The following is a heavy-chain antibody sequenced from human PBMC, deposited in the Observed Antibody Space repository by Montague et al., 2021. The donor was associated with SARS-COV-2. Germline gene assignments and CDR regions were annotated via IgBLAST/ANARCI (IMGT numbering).Heavy chain of an antibody. CDR3: ARGRGLYYESSGGLYYMDV. J-gene: IGHJ6*03. CDR2: VNHSEST. Sequence: SETLSLTCAASGGSFSGFYWSWVRQSPGKGLEWIGDVNHSESTYYNPSLKGRVTISVDRSKNQFSLRLRSVTAADTAVYYCARGRGLYYESSGGLYYMDVWGEGTTVTVSS. V-gene: IGHV4-34*01. D-gene: IGHD3-22*01. CDR1: GGSFSGFY.